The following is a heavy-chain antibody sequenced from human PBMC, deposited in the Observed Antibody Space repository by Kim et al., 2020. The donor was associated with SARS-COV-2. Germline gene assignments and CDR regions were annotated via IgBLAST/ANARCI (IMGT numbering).Heavy chain of an antibody. CDR1: GFTFDDYG. Sequence: GGSLRLSCAASGFTFDDYGMSWVRQAPGKGLEWVSGINWNGGSTGYADSVKGRFTISRDNAKNSLYLQMNSLRAEDTALYHCARAITGSGYYSGYYFDYWGQGTLVTVSS. V-gene: IGHV3-20*01. J-gene: IGHJ4*02. CDR2: INWNGGST. D-gene: IGHD3-22*01. CDR3: ARAITGSGYYSGYYFDY.